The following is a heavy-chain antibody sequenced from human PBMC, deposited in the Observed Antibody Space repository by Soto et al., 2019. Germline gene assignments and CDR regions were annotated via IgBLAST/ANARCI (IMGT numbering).Heavy chain of an antibody. Sequence: QVQLVESGGGVVQPGRSLRLSCAASGFTFSSYGMQWVRKAPGKGLEWVAVISYDGSNKYYADSVKGRFTMSRDNSKNTLYLQMNSLRAEYTAVYYCATRGGGEIHAFVIWGQGTMVTFSS. CDR2: ISYDGSNK. D-gene: IGHD3-10*01. J-gene: IGHJ3*02. CDR3: ATRGGGEIHAFVI. CDR1: GFTFSSYG. V-gene: IGHV3-30*03.